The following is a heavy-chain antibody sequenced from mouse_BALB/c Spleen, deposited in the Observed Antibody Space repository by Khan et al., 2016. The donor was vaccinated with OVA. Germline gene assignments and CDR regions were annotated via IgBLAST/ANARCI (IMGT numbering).Heavy chain of an antibody. CDR1: GYTFTSYW. V-gene: IGHV1-7*01. CDR2: INPTSGYT. Sequence: QVQLQQSGAELAKPGASVKMSCTASGYTFTSYWMHWIKQRPGQGLEWIGYINPTSGYTDYNQKFKDKATLTADKSSSTAYMQLSSPTSDDSAVYYCARDRIDYGGQGTALTVSS. J-gene: IGHJ2*01. CDR3: ARDRIDY.